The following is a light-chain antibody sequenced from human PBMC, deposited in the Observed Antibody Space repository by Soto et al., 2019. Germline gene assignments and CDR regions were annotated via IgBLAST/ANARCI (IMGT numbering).Light chain of an antibody. CDR1: QGISTY. CDR2: AAS. Sequence: DIQMTQSPSSLSASVGDRVTITCRASQGISTYLVWYQQKPGTVPKLLIFAASTLQSGIPSPFSGSGSVTDFNPTISGLQPEDVATYYGQNDNGAPWTFGQGTKVEIK. V-gene: IGKV1-27*01. CDR3: QNDNGAPWT. J-gene: IGKJ1*01.